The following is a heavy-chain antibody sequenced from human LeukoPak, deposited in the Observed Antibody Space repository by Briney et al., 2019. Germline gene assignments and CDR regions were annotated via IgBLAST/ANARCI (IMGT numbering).Heavy chain of an antibody. CDR3: ARERVVPAAPWDY. J-gene: IGHJ4*02. Sequence: GGSLRLSCAASGFTFSSYWMHWVRQAPGKGLVWVSRINSDGSSTSYADSVKGRFTISRDNSKNTLYLQMNSLRAEDTAVYYCARERVVPAAPWDYWGQGTLVTVSS. CDR2: INSDGSST. CDR1: GFTFSSYW. D-gene: IGHD2-2*01. V-gene: IGHV3-74*01.